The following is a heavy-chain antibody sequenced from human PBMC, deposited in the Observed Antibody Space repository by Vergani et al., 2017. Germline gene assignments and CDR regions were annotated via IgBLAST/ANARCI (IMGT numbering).Heavy chain of an antibody. CDR2: ISGSGGST. CDR1: GFTFSSYA. CDR3: AKDLGSLWFGESRYYYYGMDV. J-gene: IGHJ6*02. V-gene: IGHV3-23*04. Sequence: EVQLVESGGGVVQPGGSLRLSCAASGFTFSSYAMSWVRQAPGKGLEWVSAISGSGGSTYYADSVKGRFTISRDNSKNTLYLQMNSLRAEDTAVYYCAKDLGSLWFGESRYYYYGMDVWGQGTTVTVSS. D-gene: IGHD3-10*01.